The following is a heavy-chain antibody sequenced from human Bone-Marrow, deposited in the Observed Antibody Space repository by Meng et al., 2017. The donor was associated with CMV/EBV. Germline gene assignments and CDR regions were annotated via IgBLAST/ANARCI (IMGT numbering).Heavy chain of an antibody. CDR3: ARGYNVVPPGDY. D-gene: IGHD2-21*01. Sequence: ASVKVSCKASGYTFTSYYMHWVRQAPGQGLERMGIINPSGGSTSYAQKFQGRVTMTRDTSTSTVYMELSSLRSEDTAVYCCARGYNVVPPGDYWGQGTLVTVSS. J-gene: IGHJ4*02. CDR1: GYTFTSYY. V-gene: IGHV1-46*01. CDR2: INPSGGST.